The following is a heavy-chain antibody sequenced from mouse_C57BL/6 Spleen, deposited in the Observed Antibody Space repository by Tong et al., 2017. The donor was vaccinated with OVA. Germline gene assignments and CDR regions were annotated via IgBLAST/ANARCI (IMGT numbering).Heavy chain of an antibody. CDR1: GFTFSSYG. V-gene: IGHV5-6*01. CDR3: ARVAYDYYAMDY. D-gene: IGHD6-5*01. J-gene: IGHJ4*01. Sequence: EVQLQESGGDLVKPGGSLKLSCAASGFTFSSYGMSWVRQTPDKRLEWVATISSGGSYTYYPDSVKGRFTISRDNAKNNLYLQMSHLKSEDTAMYYCARVAYDYYAMDYWGQGTSVTVSS. CDR2: ISSGGSYT.